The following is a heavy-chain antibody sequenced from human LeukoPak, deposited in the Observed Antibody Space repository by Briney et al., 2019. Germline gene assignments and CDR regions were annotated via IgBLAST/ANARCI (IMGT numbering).Heavy chain of an antibody. J-gene: IGHJ4*02. D-gene: IGHD5-12*01. CDR2: ISGSGDST. CDR3: ARVGYSGDDYDY. Sequence: PGGSLRLSCEASGFPFSSYAMSWVRQAPGKGLQWGSVISGSGDSTYYADSVEGRCTTPRDNSTDGPSLLMKSLRAEDTAVYYCARVGYSGDDYDYWGRGTLVTVSS. CDR1: GFPFSSYA. V-gene: IGHV3-23*01.